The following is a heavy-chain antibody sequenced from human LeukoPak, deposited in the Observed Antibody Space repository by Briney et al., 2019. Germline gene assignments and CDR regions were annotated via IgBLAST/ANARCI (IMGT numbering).Heavy chain of an antibody. J-gene: IGHJ4*02. Sequence: ASVKVSCKASGYTLTSYGISWVRQAPGQGLEWMGWISAYNGNTNYAQKLQGRVTMTTDTSTSTAYMELRSLRSDDTAVYYYARAQYYDILTGPSHYFDYWGQGTLVTVSS. D-gene: IGHD3-9*01. CDR3: ARAQYYDILTGPSHYFDY. CDR2: ISAYNGNT. CDR1: GYTLTSYG. V-gene: IGHV1-18*01.